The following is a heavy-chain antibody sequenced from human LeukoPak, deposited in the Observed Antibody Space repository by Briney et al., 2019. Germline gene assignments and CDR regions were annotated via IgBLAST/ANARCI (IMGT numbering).Heavy chain of an antibody. Sequence: SETLSLTCTVSGYSISSGYHWGWIRQPPGKGLEWIGSIYHSGSTYYNPSLKSRVTISVDTSKNQFSLKLTSVTAADTAVYYCARLYYDFWSGYRHFDYWGQGTLVTVSS. CDR3: ARLYYDFWSGYRHFDY. D-gene: IGHD3-3*01. J-gene: IGHJ4*02. CDR2: IYHSGST. V-gene: IGHV4-38-2*02. CDR1: GYSISSGYH.